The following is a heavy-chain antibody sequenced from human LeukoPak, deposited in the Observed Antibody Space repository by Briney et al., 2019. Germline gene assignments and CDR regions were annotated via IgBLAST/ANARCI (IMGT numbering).Heavy chain of an antibody. D-gene: IGHD2-21*02. J-gene: IGHJ4*02. CDR2: VVGDGGGV. V-gene: IGHV3-23*01. CDR1: GFTFRTYA. Sequence: GGSLRLSCAPSGFTFRTYAMNWVRQAPGKGLEWVAVVVGDGGGVHYADSVKGRFTISRDNSQNTLYLQMNDLRADDTATYFCAKDRTRDGYYSIDFWGQGTLVTVSS. CDR3: AKDRTRDGYYSIDF.